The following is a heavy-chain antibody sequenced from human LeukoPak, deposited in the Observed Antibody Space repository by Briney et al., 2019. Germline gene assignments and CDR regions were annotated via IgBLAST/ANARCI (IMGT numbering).Heavy chain of an antibody. V-gene: IGHV3-21*01. Sequence: NPGRSLRLSCAASGFTFSSYSMHWVRQAPGKGLEWVSSISSSSSYIYYADSVKGRFTISRDNAKNSLYLQMNSLRAEDTAVYYCARDRPHPVYIAAAGTLDYWGQGTLVTVSS. CDR1: GFTFSSYS. J-gene: IGHJ4*02. CDR3: ARDRPHPVYIAAAGTLDY. CDR2: ISSSSSYI. D-gene: IGHD6-13*01.